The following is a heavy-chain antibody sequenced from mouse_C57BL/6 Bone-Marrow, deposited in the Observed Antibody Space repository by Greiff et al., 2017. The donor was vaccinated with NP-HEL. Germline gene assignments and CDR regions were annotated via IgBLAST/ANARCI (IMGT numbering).Heavy chain of an antibody. Sequence: EVKLVESGAELVRPGASVKLSCTASGFNIKDDYMHWVKQRPEQGLEWIGWIDPENGDTEYASKFQGKATITADTSSNTAYLQLSSLTSEDTAVYYCTTQLGAMDYWGQGTSVTVSS. CDR1: GFNIKDDY. D-gene: IGHD3-1*01. V-gene: IGHV14-4*01. CDR2: IDPENGDT. CDR3: TTQLGAMDY. J-gene: IGHJ4*01.